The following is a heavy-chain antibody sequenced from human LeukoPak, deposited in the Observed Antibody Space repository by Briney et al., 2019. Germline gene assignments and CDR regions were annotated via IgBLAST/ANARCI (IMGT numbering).Heavy chain of an antibody. D-gene: IGHD5-24*01. Sequence: SQTLSLTCAISGDSVSSNSAAWNWIRRSPSRGLEWLGRTYYRSKWYNDYAVSVKSRITINPDTSKNQFSLQLNSVTPEDTAVYYCARGRQDGKYYYYYYYMDVWGKGTTVTVSS. V-gene: IGHV6-1*01. CDR3: ARGRQDGKYYYYYYYMDV. CDR2: TYYRSKWYN. CDR1: GDSVSSNSAA. J-gene: IGHJ6*03.